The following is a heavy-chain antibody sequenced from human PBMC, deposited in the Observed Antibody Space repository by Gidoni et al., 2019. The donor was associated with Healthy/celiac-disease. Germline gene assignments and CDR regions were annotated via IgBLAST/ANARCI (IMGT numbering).Heavy chain of an antibody. D-gene: IGHD3-16*02. CDR3: ARDLAITFGGVIVSNGMDV. CDR1: GYTFPSYG. CDR2: ISAYNGNT. J-gene: IGHJ6*02. Sequence: QVQLVQSGAEVKKPGASVKVSCKASGYTFPSYGISWVRQAPGQGLEWMGWISAYNGNTNYAQKLQGRVTMTTDTSTSTAYMELRSLRSDDTAVYYCARDLAITFGGVIVSNGMDVWGQGTTVTVSS. V-gene: IGHV1-18*01.